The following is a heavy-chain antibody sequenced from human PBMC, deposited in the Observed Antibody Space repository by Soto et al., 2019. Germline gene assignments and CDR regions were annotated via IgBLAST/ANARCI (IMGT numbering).Heavy chain of an antibody. CDR2: INSDGSST. J-gene: IGHJ4*02. Sequence: GGSLRLSCAASGFTFSSYWMHWVRQAPGKGLVWVSRINSDGSSTSYADSVKGRFTISRDNAKNTLYLQMNSLRAEDTAVYYCAREDDFWSGYAYWGQGSLVTVSS. V-gene: IGHV3-74*01. CDR1: GFTFSSYW. CDR3: AREDDFWSGYAY. D-gene: IGHD3-3*01.